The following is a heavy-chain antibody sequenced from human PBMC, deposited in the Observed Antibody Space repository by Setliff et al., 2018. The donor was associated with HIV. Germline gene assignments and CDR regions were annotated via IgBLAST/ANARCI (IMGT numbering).Heavy chain of an antibody. D-gene: IGHD6-25*01. CDR1: GFTFSNYG. CDR2: IRYGSINK. V-gene: IGHV3-30*02. CDR3: AKDGDYRSGDYDAFDI. J-gene: IGHJ3*02. Sequence: PGGSLRLSCAASGFTFSNYGINWVRQAPGKGLEWVAFIRYGSINKYYADSVKGRFTISRDNSKSTLYLQMNSLRAEDTAVYYCAKDGDYRSGDYDAFDIWGQGTMVTVSS.